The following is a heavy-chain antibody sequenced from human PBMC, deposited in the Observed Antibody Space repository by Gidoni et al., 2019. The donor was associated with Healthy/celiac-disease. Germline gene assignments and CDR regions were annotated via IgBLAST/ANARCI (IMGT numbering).Heavy chain of an antibody. J-gene: IGHJ6*02. CDR3: ARDPRGHDFWSGYDYYYYYGMDV. Sequence: QVQLVQSGAEVKKPGASVKVSCQASGYTFTGYYMPLVRQAPGQGLAWMGWINPNSGGTNYAQKFQGRVTMTRDTSISTAYMELSRLRSDDTAVYYCARDPRGHDFWSGYDYYYYYGMDVWGQGTTVTVSS. D-gene: IGHD3-3*01. V-gene: IGHV1-2*02. CDR1: GYTFTGYY. CDR2: INPNSGGT.